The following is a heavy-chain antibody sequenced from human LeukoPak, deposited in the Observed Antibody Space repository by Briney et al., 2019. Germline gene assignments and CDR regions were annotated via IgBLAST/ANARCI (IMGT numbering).Heavy chain of an antibody. CDR1: GFTFSSYS. CDR2: ISSSSSYI. V-gene: IGHV3-21*01. D-gene: IGHD5-24*01. J-gene: IGHJ4*02. Sequence: PGGSLRLSCAASGFTFSSYSMNWVRQAPGKGLEWFSSISSSSSYIYYAASVKGRFTISGDNAKNSLYLQMNSLRAEDTAVYYCARGRDGYNNQGFDYWGQGTLVTVSS. CDR3: ARGRDGYNNQGFDY.